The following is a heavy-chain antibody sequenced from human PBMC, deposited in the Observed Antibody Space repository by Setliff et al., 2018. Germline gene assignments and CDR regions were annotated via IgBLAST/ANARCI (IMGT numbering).Heavy chain of an antibody. CDR1: GYNFITLG. CDR2: ISPYSGKT. V-gene: IGHV1-18*01. J-gene: IGHJ4*02. CDR3: ARGRGPDIVVTIPGDY. Sequence: SVKVSCKTSGYNFITLGINWVRQAPGQGLEWVGWISPYSGKTDYAQKFQGRVIMTIDSSTTTAYMELKTLRSDDTAVYYCARGRGPDIVVTIPGDYWGQGTQVTVSS. D-gene: IGHD2-15*01.